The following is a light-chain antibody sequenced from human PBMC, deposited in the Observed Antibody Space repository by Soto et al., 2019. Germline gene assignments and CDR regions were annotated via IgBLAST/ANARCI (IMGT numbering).Light chain of an antibody. J-gene: IGKJ1*01. CDR2: TTS. CDR1: QSISGY. V-gene: IGKV1-39*01. CDR3: QQSYTTPWT. Sequence: DIQMTQSPSSLSASVGDRVTITCRASQSISGYLNWYQQKTGKAPELLIYTTSSLQSEVPSRFSGSGSGTDFTLTISSFQPEDFATYFCQQSYTTPWTFGQGTKVEIK.